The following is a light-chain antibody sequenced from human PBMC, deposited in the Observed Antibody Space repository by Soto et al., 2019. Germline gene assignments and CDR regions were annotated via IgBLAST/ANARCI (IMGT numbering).Light chain of an antibody. Sequence: DIQMTQSPSTLSGSEGDIVTITCRASQSVTTYLNWYQQQPGKAPKLLIYTASTLQSGVPSRFSDSGSVTDFTLTINSLQPEDFATYYCQQSDSTPIAIGQGTRLEIK. CDR1: QSVTTY. V-gene: IGKV1-39*01. J-gene: IGKJ5*01. CDR3: QQSDSTPIA. CDR2: TAS.